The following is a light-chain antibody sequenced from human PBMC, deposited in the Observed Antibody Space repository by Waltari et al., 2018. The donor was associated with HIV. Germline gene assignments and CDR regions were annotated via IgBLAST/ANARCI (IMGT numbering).Light chain of an antibody. CDR3: MQSLQTPT. CDR1: QSLLHSDGNNY. Sequence: DIVMIQSPLSLPVNPGEPASISCRSSQSLLHSDGNNYLEWYVQKPGQSPQLLIHLGSNRASGVPDRFSGSGSGTHFILKISKVEAEDVGIFFCMQSLQTPTFGQGTRLDI. V-gene: IGKV2-28*01. CDR2: LGS. J-gene: IGKJ5*01.